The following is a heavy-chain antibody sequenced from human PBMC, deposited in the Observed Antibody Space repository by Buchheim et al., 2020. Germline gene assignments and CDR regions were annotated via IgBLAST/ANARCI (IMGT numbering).Heavy chain of an antibody. Sequence: QVQLVESGGGVVQPGRSLRLSCAASGFTFSSYGMHWVRQAPGKGLEWVAVIWYDGSNKYYADSVKGRFTISRDNSKNTLYLQMTSMRAEDTAMYYCARVHLSGSYYYGMDVWGQGTT. CDR1: GFTFSSYG. V-gene: IGHV3-33*01. CDR2: IWYDGSNK. D-gene: IGHD1-26*01. J-gene: IGHJ6*02. CDR3: ARVHLSGSYYYGMDV.